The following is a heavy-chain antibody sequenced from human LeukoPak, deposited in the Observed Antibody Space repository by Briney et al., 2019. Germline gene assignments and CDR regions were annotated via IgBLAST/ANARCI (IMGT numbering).Heavy chain of an antibody. V-gene: IGHV1-18*01. Sequence: ASVKVSCKASGYTFTSYGISWVRQAPGQGLEWMGWISACNGNTNYAQKLQGRVTMTTDTSTSTAYMELRSLRSDDTAVYYCARDIGGYRVEGPFDYWGQGTLVTVSS. CDR1: GYTFTSYG. J-gene: IGHJ4*02. D-gene: IGHD5-12*01. CDR3: ARDIGGYRVEGPFDY. CDR2: ISACNGNT.